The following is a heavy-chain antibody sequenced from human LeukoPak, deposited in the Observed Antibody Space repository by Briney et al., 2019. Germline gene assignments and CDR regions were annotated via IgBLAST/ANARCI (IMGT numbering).Heavy chain of an antibody. CDR2: IYSGGRT. V-gene: IGHV3-53*01. J-gene: IGHJ4*02. CDR1: GFTFGDYA. D-gene: IGHD1-26*01. CDR3: AREGATTAFDY. Sequence: GRSLRLSCTASGFTFGDYAMNWFRQAPGKGLEWVSIIYSGGRTYYADSAKGRFTISRDIFKNTVYLQMNSLRAEDTAVYYCAREGATTAFDYWGQGTLVTVSS.